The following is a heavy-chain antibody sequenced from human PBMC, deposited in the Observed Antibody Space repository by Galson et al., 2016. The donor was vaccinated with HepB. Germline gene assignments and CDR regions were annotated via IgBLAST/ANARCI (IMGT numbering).Heavy chain of an antibody. CDR3: GRAAGSGSQYYYGVDV. Sequence: LRLSCAGSGFTFSDYYMTWIRQAPGKGPEWLSYISSGSSVIYYADSVKGRFTISRDNAMNSLYLQMNSLRGEDTAVYYYGRAAGSGSQYYYGVDVWGQGTTVTVSS. CDR2: ISSGSSVI. V-gene: IGHV3-11*04. J-gene: IGHJ6*02. D-gene: IGHD3-10*01. CDR1: GFTFSDYY.